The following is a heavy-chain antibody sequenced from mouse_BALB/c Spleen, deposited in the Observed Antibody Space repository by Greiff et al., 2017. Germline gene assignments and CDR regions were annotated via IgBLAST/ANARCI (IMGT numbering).Heavy chain of an antibody. CDR2: IDPETGGT. J-gene: IGHJ3*01. CDR3: ARESDEGTWFAY. V-gene: IGHV1-15*01. Sequence: VQLQQSGAELVRPGASVTLSCKASGYTFTDYEMHWVKQTPVHGLEWIGAIDPETGGTAYNQKFKGKATLTADKSSSTAYMELRSLTSEDSAVYYCARESDEGTWFAYWGQGTLVTVSA. CDR1: GYTFTDYE.